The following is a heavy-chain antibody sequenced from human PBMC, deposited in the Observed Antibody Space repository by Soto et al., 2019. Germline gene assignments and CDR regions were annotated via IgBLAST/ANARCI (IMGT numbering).Heavy chain of an antibody. CDR2: ISGSGGST. CDR1: GFTFSIYA. CDR3: ARDLRFLEWLLSDGMDV. Sequence: GVSLRLSCAASGFTFSIYAMSWVRQAPGKGLEWVSAISGSGGSTYYADSVKGRFTISRDNSKNTLYLQMNSLRAEDTAVYYCARDLRFLEWLLSDGMDVWGQGT. J-gene: IGHJ6*02. V-gene: IGHV3-23*01. D-gene: IGHD3-3*01.